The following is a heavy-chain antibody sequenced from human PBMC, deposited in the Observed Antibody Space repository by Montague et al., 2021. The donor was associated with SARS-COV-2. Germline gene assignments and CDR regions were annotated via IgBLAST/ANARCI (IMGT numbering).Heavy chain of an antibody. CDR1: GGSISSGDYY. CDR3: VNENWNNGQGFDP. D-gene: IGHD1/OR15-1a*01. V-gene: IGHV4-31*03. CDR2: IYYTRST. Sequence: TLSLTCTVSGGSISSGDYYWTWIRQHPGKGLEWIGYIYYTRSTYYNPSLKSRVTISLDTSKNQFSLKPSSVTAADTAVYFCVNENWNNGQGFDPWGQGTLVAVSS. J-gene: IGHJ5*02.